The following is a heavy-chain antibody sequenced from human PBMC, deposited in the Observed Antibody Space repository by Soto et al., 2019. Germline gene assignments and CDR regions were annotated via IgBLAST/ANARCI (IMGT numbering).Heavy chain of an antibody. D-gene: IGHD2-2*01. Sequence: GGSLRLSCAASGFTFSTYAMTWVRQAPGKGLEWVSSISGSGSSTYYADSVRGRFTFSRDNSQKPLYRQMNSMRAEDTALYYCTRSLGGTYAPSDYWGQGTLVTVSS. CDR1: GFTFSTYA. J-gene: IGHJ4*02. CDR2: ISGSGSST. V-gene: IGHV3-23*01. CDR3: TRSLGGTYAPSDY.